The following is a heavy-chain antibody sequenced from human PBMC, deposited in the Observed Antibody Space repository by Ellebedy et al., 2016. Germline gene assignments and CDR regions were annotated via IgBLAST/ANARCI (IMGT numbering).Heavy chain of an antibody. CDR1: GFTFSNFF. D-gene: IGHD3-16*01. Sequence: GGSLRLXCAASGFTFSNFFMSWVRQAPGRGLEWVSTISGSGDKTDFADSVRGRFTISRDNSQDTLYLHMRSLRAEDTAVYYCARGVGGTSLNWFDPWGQGTLVTVSS. V-gene: IGHV3-23*01. CDR2: ISGSGDKT. CDR3: ARGVGGTSLNWFDP. J-gene: IGHJ5*02.